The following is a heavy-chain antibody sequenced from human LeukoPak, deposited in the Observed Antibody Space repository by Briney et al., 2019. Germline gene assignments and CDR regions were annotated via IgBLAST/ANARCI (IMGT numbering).Heavy chain of an antibody. CDR3: ARLARGDAFDI. CDR1: GGSISSYY. V-gene: IGHV4-59*08. Sequence: PSETLSLTFTVSGGSISSYYWSWIRQPPGKGLEWIGYIYYSGSTNYNPSLKSRVTISVDTSKNQFSLKLSSVTAADTAVYYCARLARGDAFDIWGQGTMVTVSS. J-gene: IGHJ3*02. CDR2: IYYSGST. D-gene: IGHD5-12*01.